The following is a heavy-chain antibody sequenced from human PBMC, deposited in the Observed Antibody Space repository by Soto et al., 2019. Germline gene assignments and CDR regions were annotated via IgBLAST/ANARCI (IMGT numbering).Heavy chain of an antibody. J-gene: IGHJ4*02. V-gene: IGHV1-3*01. CDR2: INAGNGNT. Sequence: GSVKGFCKDPGYNFTSYATQWVRQAPGQRLEWMVWINAGNGNTKCSQTFQGRVTITTDTSASTAYIELSSLRSEDTDVYYSPREHHFWIGYSFAYWGQGSLVTVS. CDR3: PREHHFWIGYSFAY. D-gene: IGHD3-3*02. CDR1: GYNFTSYA.